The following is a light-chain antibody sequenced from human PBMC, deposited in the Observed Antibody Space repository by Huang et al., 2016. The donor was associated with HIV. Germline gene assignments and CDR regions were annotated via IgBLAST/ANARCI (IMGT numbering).Light chain of an antibody. CDR2: EAS. V-gene: IGKV1-33*01. J-gene: IGKJ2*01. CDR1: QDITDY. Sequence: DIQVTQSPSSLSASVGDRVTITCQASQDITDYLNWYQQTPGKAPQLLIPEASNLASGVPSRFSGTRSGTDFTLTITSLQPEDIATYYCQQYDTLPYTFGQGTKLEI. CDR3: QQYDTLPYT.